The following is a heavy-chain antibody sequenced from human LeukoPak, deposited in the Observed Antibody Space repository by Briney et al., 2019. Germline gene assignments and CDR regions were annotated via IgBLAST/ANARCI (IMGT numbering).Heavy chain of an antibody. CDR1: GYTFTSYD. D-gene: IGHD3-22*01. V-gene: IGHV1-8*01. J-gene: IGHJ4*02. CDR3: ARGRHDSSGYYY. CDR2: MNPNSGNT. Sequence: RASEKVPCKASGYTFTSYDINWVRQATGQGLEWMGWMNPNSGNTGYAQKFQGRVTMTRNTSISTAYMELSSLRSEDTAVYYCARGRHDSSGYYYWGQGTLVTVSS.